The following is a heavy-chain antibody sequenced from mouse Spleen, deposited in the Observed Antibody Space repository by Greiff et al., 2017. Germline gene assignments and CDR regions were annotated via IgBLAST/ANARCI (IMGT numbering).Heavy chain of an antibody. J-gene: IGHJ2*01. CDR1: GYTFTSYW. Sequence: VQLQQPGAELVMPGASVKLSCKASGYTFTSYWMHWVKQRPGQGLEWIGEIDPSDSYTNYNQKFKGKATLTVDKSSSTAYMQLSSLTSEDSAVYYCASGGGYYCDYWGQGTTLTVSS. V-gene: IGHV1-69*01. CDR2: IDPSDSYT. CDR3: ASGGGYYCDY.